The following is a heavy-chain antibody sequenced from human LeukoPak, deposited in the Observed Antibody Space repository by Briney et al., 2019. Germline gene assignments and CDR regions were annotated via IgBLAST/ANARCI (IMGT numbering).Heavy chain of an antibody. CDR3: ARDSGSYSTSYRFDS. V-gene: IGHV6-1*01. Sequence: SQTLSLTCAISGDSVSSNGAAWNWIRQSPSRGLEWLGRTYYKSKWFNDYAVSVKSRITINPDTSETQFSLQLNSVTPEDTAVYYCARDSGSYSTSYRFDSWGQGTLVTVSS. J-gene: IGHJ4*02. CDR1: GDSVSSNGAA. D-gene: IGHD6-6*01. CDR2: TYYKSKWFN.